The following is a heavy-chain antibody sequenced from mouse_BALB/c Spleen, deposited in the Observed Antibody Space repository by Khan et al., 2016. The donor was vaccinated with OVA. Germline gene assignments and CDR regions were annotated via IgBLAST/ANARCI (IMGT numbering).Heavy chain of an antibody. Sequence: EVQLQESGPGLVKPSQSLSLTCTVTGYSITSDYAWNWIRQFPGNKLEWMGYISYSGNPKYNPSLKSRISVTRDTSKNQIFLQLNSVTAEDTATYYCARVYGGDFDYWGQGTTLTVSS. CDR1: GYSITSDYA. V-gene: IGHV3-2*02. CDR3: ARVYGGDFDY. D-gene: IGHD2-10*02. CDR2: ISYSGNP. J-gene: IGHJ2*01.